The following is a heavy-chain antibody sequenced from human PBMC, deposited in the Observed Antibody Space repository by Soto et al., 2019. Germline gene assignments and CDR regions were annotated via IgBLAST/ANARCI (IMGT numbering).Heavy chain of an antibody. CDR2: IDPSDSYT. V-gene: IGHV5-10-1*01. Sequence: GESLKISCKGSGYSFTSYWISWVRQMPGKGLEWMGRIDPSDSYTNYSPSFQDHVTISADKSISTAYLQWSSLKASDTAMYYCARRGYSYGLSFYYYYGMDVWGQGTTVTVSS. CDR1: GYSFTSYW. J-gene: IGHJ6*02. D-gene: IGHD5-18*01. CDR3: ARRGYSYGLSFYYYYGMDV.